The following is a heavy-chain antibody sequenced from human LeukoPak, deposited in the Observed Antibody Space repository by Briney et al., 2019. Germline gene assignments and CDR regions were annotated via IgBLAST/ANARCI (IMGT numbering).Heavy chain of an antibody. CDR2: IIPIFGTA. CDR3: ARDESFTYYYDSSGYAEGAFDI. D-gene: IGHD3-22*01. V-gene: IGHV1-69*01. CDR1: GGTFSSHA. Sequence: VMVSCKASGGTFSSHAISWVRQAPGQGLEWMGGIIPIFGTANYAQKFQGRVTITADESTSTAYMELSSLRSEDTAVYYCARDESFTYYYDSSGYAEGAFDIWGQGTMVTVSS. J-gene: IGHJ3*02.